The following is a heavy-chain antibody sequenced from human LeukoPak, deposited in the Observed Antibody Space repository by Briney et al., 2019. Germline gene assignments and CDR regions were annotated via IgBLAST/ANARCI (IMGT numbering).Heavy chain of an antibody. D-gene: IGHD3-9*01. CDR1: GFTFSSYG. CDR3: AKDRVLRYFDWLFDLDY. CDR2: IRYDGSNK. Sequence: GGSLRLSCAASGFTFSSYGMHWVRQAPGKGLGWVAFIRYDGSNKYYADSVKGRFTISRDNSTNTLYLQMNSLRAEDTAVYYCAKDRVLRYFDWLFDLDYWGQGTLVTVSS. V-gene: IGHV3-30*02. J-gene: IGHJ4*02.